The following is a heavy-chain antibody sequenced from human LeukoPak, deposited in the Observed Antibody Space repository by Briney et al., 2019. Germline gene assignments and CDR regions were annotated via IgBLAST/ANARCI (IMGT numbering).Heavy chain of an antibody. CDR3: ARDTIYLSFDY. J-gene: IGHJ4*02. CDR1: GFTFSSSS. CDR2: IRSKATNYAT. D-gene: IGHD5-18*01. Sequence: SARSLSLSCAASGFTFSSSSIHWVSQPSAKWLEWDGRIRSKATNYATAYAASVKGRFTISRDDSKNTAYLQMNSLKTEDTAVYYCARDTIYLSFDYWGQGTLVTVSS. V-gene: IGHV3-73*01.